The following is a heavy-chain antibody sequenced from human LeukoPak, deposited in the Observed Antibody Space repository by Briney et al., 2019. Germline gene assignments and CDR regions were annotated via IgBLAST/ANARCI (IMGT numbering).Heavy chain of an antibody. CDR1: GFTFSSSG. D-gene: IGHD2-15*01. J-gene: IGHJ5*02. CDR3: AKAGGYCSGGSCYRGYSWFDP. Sequence: GGSLRVSCEASGFTFSSSGMHWVRQAPGKGLEWVAVILYNGSNKYYADSVKGRVTISRDNSKNTLYLQMNSLRVEDTAVYYCAKAGGYCSGGSCYRGYSWFDPWGQGTPVTVSS. CDR2: ILYNGSNK. V-gene: IGHV3-33*06.